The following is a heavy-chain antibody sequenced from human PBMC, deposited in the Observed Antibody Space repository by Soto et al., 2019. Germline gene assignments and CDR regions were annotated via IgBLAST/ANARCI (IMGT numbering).Heavy chain of an antibody. Sequence: LGESLKISCKGSGYSFTSYWISWVRQMPGKGLEWMGRIDPSDSYTNYSPSFQGHVTISADKSISTAYLQWSSLKASDTAMYHCAGQSPGDLEYCSSTSCSQGYGMDVWGQGTTVTVSS. J-gene: IGHJ6*02. CDR2: IDPSDSYT. D-gene: IGHD2-2*01. CDR1: GYSFTSYW. V-gene: IGHV5-10-1*01. CDR3: AGQSPGDLEYCSSTSCSQGYGMDV.